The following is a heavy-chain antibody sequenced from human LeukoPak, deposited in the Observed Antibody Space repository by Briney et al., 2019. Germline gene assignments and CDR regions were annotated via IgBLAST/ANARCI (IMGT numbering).Heavy chain of an antibody. CDR3: ARGSGWYYY. V-gene: IGHV4-59*01. Sequence: PSETLSLTCTVSGGSISSYWSWIRQSPGKGLEWIGYIYYSGSTNYNPSLKSRVSISVDTSKNQSSLKLSPVTAADTAVYYCARGSGWYYYWGQGTLVTVSS. D-gene: IGHD6-19*01. J-gene: IGHJ4*02. CDR1: GGSISSY. CDR2: IYYSGST.